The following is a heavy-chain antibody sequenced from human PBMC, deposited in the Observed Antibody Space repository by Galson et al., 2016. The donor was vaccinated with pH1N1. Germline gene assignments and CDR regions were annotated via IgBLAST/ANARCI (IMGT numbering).Heavy chain of an antibody. D-gene: IGHD3-10*01. J-gene: IGHJ5*02. CDR3: AKEGQGYGGNWFDP. Sequence: SLRLSCAASGFTFGTHAMTWVRQAPGKGLQWVAVISGRGGSREYADSVKGRFTISRDNSKNTLYLQMNSVRVGDTGIYYCAKEGQGYGGNWFDPWGQGTLVTVSS. CDR2: ISGRGGSR. CDR1: GFTFGTHA. V-gene: IGHV3-23*01.